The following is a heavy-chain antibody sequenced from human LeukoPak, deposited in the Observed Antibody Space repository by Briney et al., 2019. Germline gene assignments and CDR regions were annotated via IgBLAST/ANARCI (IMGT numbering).Heavy chain of an antibody. Sequence: HPGGSLRLSCAASGFTFSSYAMSWVRQAPGKGLEWVSAISGSGGSTYYADSVKGRFTISRDNSKNTLYLQMNSLRAEDTAVYYCAKSPSYSSGWYDYWGQGTLVTVSS. CDR1: GFTFSSYA. V-gene: IGHV3-23*01. CDR2: ISGSGGST. J-gene: IGHJ4*02. CDR3: AKSPSYSSGWYDY. D-gene: IGHD6-19*01.